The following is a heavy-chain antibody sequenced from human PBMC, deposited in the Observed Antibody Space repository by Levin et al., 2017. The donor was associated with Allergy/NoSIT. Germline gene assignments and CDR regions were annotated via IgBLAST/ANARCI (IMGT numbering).Heavy chain of an antibody. Sequence: LRLSCTVSGGSISSGSYYWNWIRQPAGKGLEWIGRVYSSGRTNYNPSLQSRVTISLDTSKNQFSLNLTSVTAADTAVYYCARRFRRYGSGSYRYEALDMWGQGTMVTVSP. CDR3: ARRFRRYGSGSYRYEALDM. V-gene: IGHV4-61*02. D-gene: IGHD3-10*01. CDR2: VYSSGRT. J-gene: IGHJ3*02. CDR1: GGSISSGSYY.